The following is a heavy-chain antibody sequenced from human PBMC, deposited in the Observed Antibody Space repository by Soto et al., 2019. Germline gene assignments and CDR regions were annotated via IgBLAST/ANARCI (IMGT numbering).Heavy chain of an antibody. CDR1: GGSISSSSYY. CDR2: IYYSGST. D-gene: IGHD6-19*01. Sequence: SETLSLTCTVSGGSISSSSYYWGWIRQPPGKGLEWIGSIYYSGSTYYNPSLKSRVTISVDTPKNQFSLKLSSVTAADTAVYYCARHTGSSGRYYFDYWGQGTLVTVSS. J-gene: IGHJ4*02. V-gene: IGHV4-39*01. CDR3: ARHTGSSGRYYFDY.